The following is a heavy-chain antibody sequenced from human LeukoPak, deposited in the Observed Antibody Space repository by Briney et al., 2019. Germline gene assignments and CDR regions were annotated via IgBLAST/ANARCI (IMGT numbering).Heavy chain of an antibody. CDR2: MYHSGST. J-gene: IGHJ3*02. V-gene: IGHV4-38-2*02. Sequence: SETLSLTCTVSGGSISSGYYWGWIRQPPGEGLEWIGSMYHSGSTYYNPSLRSRITISLDMSKNQFSLKLSSVTAADTAVYYCARRAYQLLYRVAFDIWGQGTMVTVSS. CDR3: ARRAYQLLYRVAFDI. CDR1: GGSISSGYY. D-gene: IGHD2-2*02.